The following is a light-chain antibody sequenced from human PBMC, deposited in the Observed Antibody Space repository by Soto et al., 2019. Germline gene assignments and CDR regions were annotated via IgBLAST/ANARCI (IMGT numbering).Light chain of an antibody. J-gene: IGLJ1*01. CDR3: AAWDGRLDGRFV. Sequence: QSVLTQPPSASGTPGQRVTISCGVSSSNIGTNSVHWYKQLPGTAPKLLIYLNDQRPSGVPDRFSGSKSGTSASLAISGLRSEDEADYFCAAWDGRLDGRFVFGAGTKVTVL. V-gene: IGLV1-47*02. CDR1: SSNIGTNS. CDR2: LND.